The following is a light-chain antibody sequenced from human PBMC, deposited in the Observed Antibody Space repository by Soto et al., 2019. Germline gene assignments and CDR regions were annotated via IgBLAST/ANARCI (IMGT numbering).Light chain of an antibody. Sequence: LTQPPSASGSPGQSVTISCTGTSSDVGGYNYVSWYQQHPGKAPKLMIYEVSKRPSGVPDRFSGSKSGNTASLTVSGLQAEDEADYYCRSYAGSTLYVFGTGTKVTVL. V-gene: IGLV2-8*01. CDR3: RSYAGSTLYV. CDR1: SSDVGGYNY. J-gene: IGLJ1*01. CDR2: EVS.